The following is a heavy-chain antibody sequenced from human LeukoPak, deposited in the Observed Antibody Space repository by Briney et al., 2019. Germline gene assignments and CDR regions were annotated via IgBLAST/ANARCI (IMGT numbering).Heavy chain of an antibody. CDR1: GYSISSGYY. D-gene: IGHD2-2*01. J-gene: IGHJ3*02. Sequence: SETLSLTCAVSGYSISSGYYWGWIRQPPGKGLEWIGSIYHSGSTYYNPSLKSRVTISVDTSKNQFSLKLSSVTAADTAVYYCARVLGYQLLSAPPDAFDIWGKGTMVTVSS. CDR2: IYHSGST. V-gene: IGHV4-38-2*01. CDR3: ARVLGYQLLSAPPDAFDI.